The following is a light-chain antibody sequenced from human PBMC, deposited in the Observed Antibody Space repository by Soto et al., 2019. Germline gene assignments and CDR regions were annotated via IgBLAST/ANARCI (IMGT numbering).Light chain of an antibody. CDR2: EVS. Sequence: QSVLTQPASVSGSPGQSITISCTGTSSDVGGYNYVSWSQQHPGKAPKLIIYEVSNRPSGVSNRFSGSKSGNTASLTISGLQAEDEADYCCSSYTTTDTYVFGTGTKLTVL. CDR3: SSYTTTDTYV. V-gene: IGLV2-14*01. CDR1: SSDVGGYNY. J-gene: IGLJ1*01.